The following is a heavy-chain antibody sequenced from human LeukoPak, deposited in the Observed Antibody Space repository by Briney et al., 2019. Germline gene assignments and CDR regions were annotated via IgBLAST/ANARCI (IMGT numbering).Heavy chain of an antibody. CDR1: GFTFSSYW. CDR3: ARDLGDSVVPAALDY. V-gene: IGHV3-7*01. D-gene: IGHD2-2*01. CDR2: IKQDGSEK. Sequence: GGSLRLSCAASGFTFSSYWMSWVRQAPGKGLEWVANIKQDGSEKYYVDSVKGRFTISRDNAKNSLYLQMNSLRAEDTAVYYCARDLGDSVVPAALDYWGQGTLVTVSS. J-gene: IGHJ4*02.